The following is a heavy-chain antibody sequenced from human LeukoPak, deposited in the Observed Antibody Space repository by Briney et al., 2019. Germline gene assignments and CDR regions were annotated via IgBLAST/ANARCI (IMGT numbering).Heavy chain of an antibody. CDR1: RFTFSSYW. J-gene: IGHJ4*02. CDR2: INTDGTST. V-gene: IGHV3-74*01. Sequence: GGSLRLSCAAARFTFSSYWMHWVRQAPGKGLVWVSRINTDGTSTIYADSVKGRFTISRDNAKSTLYLQMNSLRAEDTAVYACARGNEWAFDYWAQGTLVTVSS. D-gene: IGHD1-26*01. CDR3: ARGNEWAFDY.